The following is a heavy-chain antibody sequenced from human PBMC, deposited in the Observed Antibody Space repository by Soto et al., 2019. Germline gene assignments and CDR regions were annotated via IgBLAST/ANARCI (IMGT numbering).Heavy chain of an antibody. D-gene: IGHD1-1*01. CDR3: WNWNDVGYYYGMDV. CDR1: GGSISSSSYY. Sequence: QLQLQESGPGLVKPSETLSLTCTVSGGSISSSSYYWGWIRQPPGKGLEWIGSIYYSGSTYYNPSLKSRVTISVDTSKNQFYLKLSSVTAADTAVYYCWNWNDVGYYYGMDVWGQGTTVTVSS. CDR2: IYYSGST. J-gene: IGHJ6*02. V-gene: IGHV4-39*01.